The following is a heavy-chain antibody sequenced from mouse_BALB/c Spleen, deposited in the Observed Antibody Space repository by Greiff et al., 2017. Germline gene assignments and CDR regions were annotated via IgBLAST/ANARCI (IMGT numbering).Heavy chain of an antibody. Sequence: QVQLQQSGPELVKPGASVKISCKASGYAFSSSWMNWVKQRPGQGLEWIGRIYPGDGDTNYNGKFKGKATLTADKSSSTAYMQLSSLTSVDSAVYFCARSNDGYLVAYWGQGTLVTVSA. CDR2: IYPGDGDT. V-gene: IGHV1-82*01. J-gene: IGHJ3*01. CDR1: GYAFSSSW. CDR3: ARSNDGYLVAY. D-gene: IGHD2-3*01.